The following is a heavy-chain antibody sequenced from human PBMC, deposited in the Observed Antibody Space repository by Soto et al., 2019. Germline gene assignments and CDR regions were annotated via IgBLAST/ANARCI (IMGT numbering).Heavy chain of an antibody. CDR1: GFTFSSYA. CDR3: AKDREGYCSGGSCYSPPNYFDY. CDR2: ISGSGGST. Sequence: GGSLRLSCAASGFTFSSYAMSWVRQAPGKGLEWVSAISGSGGSTYYADSVKGRFTISRDNSKNTLYLQMNSLRAEDTAVYYCAKDREGYCSGGSCYSPPNYFDYWGQGTLVTVSS. D-gene: IGHD2-15*01. J-gene: IGHJ4*02. V-gene: IGHV3-23*01.